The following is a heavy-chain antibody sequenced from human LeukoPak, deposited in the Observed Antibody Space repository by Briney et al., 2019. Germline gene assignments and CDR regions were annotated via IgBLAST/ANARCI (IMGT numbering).Heavy chain of an antibody. V-gene: IGHV4-39*01. CDR1: GGSISSSSYY. CDR2: IYYSGST. J-gene: IGHJ4*02. Sequence: PSETLSLTCTVSGGSISSSSYYWGWIRQPPGKGLEWIGSIYYSGSTYCNPSLKSRVTISVDTSKNQFSLKLSSVTAADTAVYYCARIWIWSGYPTPASFDYWGQGTLVTVSS. D-gene: IGHD3-3*01. CDR3: ARIWIWSGYPTPASFDY.